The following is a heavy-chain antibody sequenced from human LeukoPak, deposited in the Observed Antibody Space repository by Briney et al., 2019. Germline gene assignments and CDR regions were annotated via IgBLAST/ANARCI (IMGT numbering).Heavy chain of an antibody. CDR2: VSGSGGST. D-gene: IGHD3-22*01. CDR3: AKDRGNYYDSSGYSF. Sequence: GGSLRLSCAASGFTFSSYAMSWVRQAPGKGLEWVSAVSGSGGSTYYADSVKGRFTISRDNSKNTLYLQMHSLRAEDTAVYYCAKDRGNYYDSSGYSFWGQGTLVTVSS. V-gene: IGHV3-23*01. J-gene: IGHJ4*02. CDR1: GFTFSSYA.